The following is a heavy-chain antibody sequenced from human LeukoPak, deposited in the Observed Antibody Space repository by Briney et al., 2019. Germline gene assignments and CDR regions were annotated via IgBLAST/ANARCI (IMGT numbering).Heavy chain of an antibody. D-gene: IGHD2-21*02. CDR2: ISANGGNT. V-gene: IGHV3-23*01. J-gene: IGHJ6*02. CDR3: ARDCGGDCYPLDKTDNYYYYYGMDV. Sequence: GGSLRLYCTASGFTFSSYAMSWVGQVPGNGLESVSGISANGGNTYHADSVKGRFTISRDNSKNTLYLQMNSLRAEDTAVYYCARDCGGDCYPLDKTDNYYYYYGMDVWGQGTTVTVSS. CDR1: GFTFSSYA.